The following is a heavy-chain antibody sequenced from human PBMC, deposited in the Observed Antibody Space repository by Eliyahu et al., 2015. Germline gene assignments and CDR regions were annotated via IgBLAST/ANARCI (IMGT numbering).Heavy chain of an antibody. CDR3: AKGKTSYNVDASDI. CDR1: GFRFSTYA. V-gene: IGHV3-23*01. D-gene: IGHD3-10*01. CDR2: ISGSGGTT. J-gene: IGHJ3*02. Sequence: GSLRLSCAASGFRFSTYAMSWVRQAPGEGLQWVSAISGSGGTTYYADSVKGRFTISRDNSQNTLFLQMSSLRAEDTATYYCAKGKTSYNVDASDIWGQGTMVTVSS.